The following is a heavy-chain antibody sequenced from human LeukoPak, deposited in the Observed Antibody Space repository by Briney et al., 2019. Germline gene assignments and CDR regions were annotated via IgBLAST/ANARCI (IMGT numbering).Heavy chain of an antibody. Sequence: SETLSLTCTVSGGSIRSYYWSWIRQPPGKGLEWIGYIYYSGSTNYSPSLKSRVTISEDTSKNQFSLKLSSVTAADTAVYYCAGVVEVPAATGLWFDPWGQGTLVTVSS. CDR1: GGSIRSYY. CDR3: AGVVEVPAATGLWFDP. D-gene: IGHD2-2*01. J-gene: IGHJ5*02. CDR2: IYYSGST. V-gene: IGHV4-59*01.